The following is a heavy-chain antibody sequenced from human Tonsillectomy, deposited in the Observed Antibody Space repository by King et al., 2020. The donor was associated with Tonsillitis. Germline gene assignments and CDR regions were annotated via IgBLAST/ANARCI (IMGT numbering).Heavy chain of an antibody. CDR2: IRYDGSNK. CDR1: GFTFSSYD. J-gene: IGHJ4*02. CDR3: AKDPTPRDYFDSRGYYPPWYFDY. Sequence: VQLVESGGGVVQPGGSLRLSCAASGFTFSSYDMHWVRQAPGKGLEWVAFIRYDGSNKNYADSVKGRLTISRDNSKNTLYLQVNSLRAEETAVYYCAKDPTPRDYFDSRGYYPPWYFDYWGQGTLVTVSS. D-gene: IGHD3-22*01. V-gene: IGHV3-30*02.